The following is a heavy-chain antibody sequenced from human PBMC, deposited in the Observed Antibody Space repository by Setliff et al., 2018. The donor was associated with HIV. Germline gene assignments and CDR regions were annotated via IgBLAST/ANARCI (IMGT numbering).Heavy chain of an antibody. CDR1: GGSISSNW. V-gene: IGHV4-4*02. CDR2: IYHSGST. Sequence: PSETLSLTCAVSGGSISSNWWSWVRQSPGKGLEWIGEIYHSGSTHYNPSLQSRVTISVDKSKSQFYLKLNSVTAADTAVYYCGGNGYYSIDYWGQGTLVTVSS. CDR3: GGNGYYSIDY. J-gene: IGHJ4*02. D-gene: IGHD3-22*01.